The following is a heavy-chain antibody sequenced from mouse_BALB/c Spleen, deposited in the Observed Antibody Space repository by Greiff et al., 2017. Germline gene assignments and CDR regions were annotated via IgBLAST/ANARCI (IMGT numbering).Heavy chain of an antibody. CDR2: ISNGGGST. CDR3: ARLGSYAMDD. J-gene: IGHJ4*01. Sequence: EVKLMESGGGLVQPGGSLKLSCAASGFTFSSYTMSWVRQTPEKRLEWVAYISNGGGSTYYPDTVKGRFTISRDNAKNTLYLQMSSLKSEDTAMYYCARLGSYAMDDWGQGTSVTVSS. V-gene: IGHV5-12-2*01. CDR1: GFTFSSYT.